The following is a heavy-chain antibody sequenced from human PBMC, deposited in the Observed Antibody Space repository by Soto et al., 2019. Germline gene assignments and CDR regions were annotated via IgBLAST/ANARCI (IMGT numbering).Heavy chain of an antibody. V-gene: IGHV1-18*01. D-gene: IGHD3-3*01. J-gene: IGHJ6*02. CDR2: ISAYNGNT. CDR3: ARVGMDYDFWSGYYSPPLYGMDV. CDR1: GYTFTSYG. Sequence: GASVKVSCKASGYTFTSYGISWVRQAPGQGLEWMGWISAYNGNTNYAQKLQGRVTMTTDTSTSTAYMELRSLRSDDTAVYYCARVGMDYDFWSGYYSPPLYGMDVWGQGTTVTVS.